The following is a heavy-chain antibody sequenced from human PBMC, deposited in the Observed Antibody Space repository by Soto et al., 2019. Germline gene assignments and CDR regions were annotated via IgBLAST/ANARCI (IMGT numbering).Heavy chain of an antibody. V-gene: IGHV1-2*02. CDR3: ARGGRITGTTVGMDV. J-gene: IGHJ6*02. D-gene: IGHD1-7*01. CDR2: INPKNGDT. CDR1: YTFTGHY. Sequence: YTFTGHYMHWVRQAPGQGPEWMGWINPKNGDTIYAQKFQGRVTMTRDTSISTAYMELSRLRSDDTAVYYCARGGRITGTTVGMDVWGQGTTVTVSS.